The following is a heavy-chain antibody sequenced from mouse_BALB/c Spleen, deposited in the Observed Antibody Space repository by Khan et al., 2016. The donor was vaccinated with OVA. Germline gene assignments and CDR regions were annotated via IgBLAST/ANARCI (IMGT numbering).Heavy chain of an antibody. J-gene: IGHJ4*01. V-gene: IGHV9-4*02. Sequence: LVESGPELKKPGETVRISCKASGYTFTTAGIQWVQQMPGKGLKWIGWINTHSGVPKYAEDFKGRFAFPLEISVNTSYLQITNLKNEDTDTYFCARGGAAYYRNDGGAMEYWGQGTSVTVSS. CDR2: INTHSGVP. CDR3: ARGGAAYYRNDGGAMEY. D-gene: IGHD2-14*01. CDR1: GYTFTTAG.